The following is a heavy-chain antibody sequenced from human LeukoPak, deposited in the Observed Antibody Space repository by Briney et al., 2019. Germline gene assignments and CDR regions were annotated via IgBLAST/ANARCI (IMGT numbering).Heavy chain of an antibody. Sequence: QLGGSLRLSCAASGFTFSSYGMHWVRQAPGKGLDWVAVTSYDGSNKYYVDSVKGRFTISRDNSKNMLYLQTNSLRAEDTAVYYCAKNELLWFGEFDAFDIWGQGTMVTVSS. D-gene: IGHD3-10*01. CDR2: TSYDGSNK. V-gene: IGHV3-30*18. CDR1: GFTFSSYG. J-gene: IGHJ3*02. CDR3: AKNELLWFGEFDAFDI.